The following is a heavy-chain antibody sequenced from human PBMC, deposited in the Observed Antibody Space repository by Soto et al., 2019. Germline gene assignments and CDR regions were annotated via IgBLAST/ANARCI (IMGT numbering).Heavy chain of an antibody. V-gene: IGHV4-39*01. CDR3: ARQGNAILRYWFDP. D-gene: IGHD3-9*01. CDR1: GGSISSSSYY. Sequence: PSETLSLTCTVSGGSISSSSYYWCWIRHPPGKGLEWIGSIYYSGSTYYNPSLKSRVTISVDTSKNQFSLKLSSVTAADTAVYYCARQGNAILRYWFDPWGQGTLVTVSS. J-gene: IGHJ5*02. CDR2: IYYSGST.